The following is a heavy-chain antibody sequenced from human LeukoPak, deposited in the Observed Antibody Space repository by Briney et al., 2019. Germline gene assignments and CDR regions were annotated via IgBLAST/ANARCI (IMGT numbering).Heavy chain of an antibody. CDR2: IYYSGST. D-gene: IGHD3-3*01. Sequence: SETLSLTCTVSGGSISSSSYCWGWSRQPPGKGLEWIGSIYYSGSTYYNPSLKSRVTISVDTSKNQFPLKLSSVTAADTAVYYCASEYDFWSGYPPPHYYYGMDVWGQGTTVTVSS. V-gene: IGHV4-39*01. J-gene: IGHJ6*02. CDR3: ASEYDFWSGYPPPHYYYGMDV. CDR1: GGSISSSSYC.